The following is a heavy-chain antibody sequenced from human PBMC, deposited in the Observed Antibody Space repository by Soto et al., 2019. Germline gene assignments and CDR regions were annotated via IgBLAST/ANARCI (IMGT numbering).Heavy chain of an antibody. CDR3: AKEIQRSLACGY. V-gene: IGHV3-23*01. CDR1: GFTFSSYA. Sequence: WGSLRLSCAASGFTFSSYAMSWFRQAPGKGLEWVSAISGSGGSTYYADSVKGRFTISRDNSKNTLYLQMNSLRAEDTAVYYVAKEIQRSLACGYWGPATLVTVYS. J-gene: IGHJ4*02. D-gene: IGHD2-15*01. CDR2: ISGSGGST.